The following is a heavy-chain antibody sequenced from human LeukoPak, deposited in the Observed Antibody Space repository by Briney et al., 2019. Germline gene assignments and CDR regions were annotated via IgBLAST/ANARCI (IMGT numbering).Heavy chain of an antibody. Sequence: PGGSLRLSCAASGFTFSSYSMNWVRQAPGKGLEWISYITTSSSAIYFADSVKGRFTISRDNAKNSLYLHMNILRDEDTAVYYCVRDRFFAFDIWGQGTTVTVSS. CDR2: ITTSSSAI. CDR3: VRDRFFAFDI. D-gene: IGHD3-10*01. J-gene: IGHJ3*02. V-gene: IGHV3-48*02. CDR1: GFTFSSYS.